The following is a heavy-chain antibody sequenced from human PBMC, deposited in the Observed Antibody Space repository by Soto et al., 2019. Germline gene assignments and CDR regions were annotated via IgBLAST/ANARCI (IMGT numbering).Heavy chain of an antibody. CDR3: ARALYSSRWDDYFDY. Sequence: EVQLVESGGGLVQPGGSLRLSCAASGFTFSSYWMHWVRKAPGKGLVWVSRINSDGSSTSYADSVKGRFTISSDNAKYTLYLQMNSLRSEDTAVYYCARALYSSRWDDYFDYWGQGTLVTVSS. V-gene: IGHV3-74*01. CDR2: INSDGSST. CDR1: GFTFSSYW. D-gene: IGHD6-13*01. J-gene: IGHJ4*02.